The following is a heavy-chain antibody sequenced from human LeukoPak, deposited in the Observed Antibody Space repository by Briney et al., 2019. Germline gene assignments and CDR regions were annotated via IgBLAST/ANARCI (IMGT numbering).Heavy chain of an antibody. CDR1: GYTLTELS. V-gene: IGHV1-24*01. CDR2: FDPEDGET. CDR3: ATDFFEPAGMDV. Sequence: GASVKVSCKVSGYTLTELSMHWVRQVPGKGLEWMGGFDPEDGETIYAQKFQGRVTMTEDTSTDTAYMELSSLRSEDTAVYYCATDFFEPAGMDVWGKGTTVTVSS. J-gene: IGHJ6*03. D-gene: IGHD2/OR15-2a*01.